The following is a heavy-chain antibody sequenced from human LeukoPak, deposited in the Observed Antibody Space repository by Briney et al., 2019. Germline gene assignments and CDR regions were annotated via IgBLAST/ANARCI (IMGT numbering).Heavy chain of an antibody. Sequence: ASVKVSCKASGYTFTGYYMRWVRQAPGQGLEWMGWINPNSGGTNYAQKFQGRVTMTRDTSISTAYMELSRLRSDDTAVYYCARDSYDFWSGYYKFDYWGQGTLVTVSS. D-gene: IGHD3-3*01. CDR1: GYTFTGYY. CDR2: INPNSGGT. J-gene: IGHJ4*02. CDR3: ARDSYDFWSGYYKFDY. V-gene: IGHV1-2*02.